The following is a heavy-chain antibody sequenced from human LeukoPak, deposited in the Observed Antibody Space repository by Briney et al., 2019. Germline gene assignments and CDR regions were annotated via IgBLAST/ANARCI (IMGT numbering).Heavy chain of an antibody. CDR2: ISGSGSPI. Sequence: GGSLRLSCAASGFTFSSFEMNWVRQAPGKGLEWVSCISGSGSPIYYADSVKGRFTISRDNAKYSLYLQMSSLRVEDTAVHYCARVPYSSGWYNFDYWGQGTLVTVSS. CDR3: ARVPYSSGWYNFDY. D-gene: IGHD6-19*01. CDR1: GFTFSSFE. V-gene: IGHV3-48*03. J-gene: IGHJ4*02.